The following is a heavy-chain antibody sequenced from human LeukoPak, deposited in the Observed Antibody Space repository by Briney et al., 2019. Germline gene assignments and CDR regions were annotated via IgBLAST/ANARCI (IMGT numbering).Heavy chain of an antibody. V-gene: IGHV4-34*01. CDR3: ARGVRSSSWYGVYYFDY. D-gene: IGHD6-13*01. J-gene: IGHJ4*02. CDR1: GGSFSGYY. Sequence: SETLSLTCAVYGGSFSGYYWSWIRRPPGKGLEWIGEINHSGSTNYNPSLKSRVTISVDTSNNQFSLKLSSVTAADTAVYYCARGVRSSSWYGVYYFDYWGQGTLVTVSS. CDR2: INHSGST.